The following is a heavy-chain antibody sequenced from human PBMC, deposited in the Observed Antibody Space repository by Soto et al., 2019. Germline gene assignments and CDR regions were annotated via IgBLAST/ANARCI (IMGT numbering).Heavy chain of an antibody. V-gene: IGHV3-23*01. CDR1: GFTFSSYA. D-gene: IGHD2-15*01. CDR3: AKELGYCSGGSCYAFDI. J-gene: IGHJ3*02. Sequence: GGSLRLSCAASGFTFSSYAMSWVRQAPGKGLEWVSAISGSGGSTYYADSVKGRFTISRDNSKNTLYLQMNSLRAEDTAVYYCAKELGYCSGGSCYAFDIWGQGQWSPSPQ. CDR2: ISGSGGST.